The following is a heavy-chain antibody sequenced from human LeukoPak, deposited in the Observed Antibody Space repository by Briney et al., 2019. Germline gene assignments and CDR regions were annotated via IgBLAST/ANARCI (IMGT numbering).Heavy chain of an antibody. CDR2: IRYDGSDK. CDR3: ATYRQVLLPFES. V-gene: IGHV3-30*02. Sequence: GGSLRLSCAASGFTFSSYGTHWVRQAPGKGLEWVAFIRYDGSDKYYADSVKGRFTISRDNSKSTLSLQMNSLRAEDTAIYYCATYRQVLLPFESWGQGTLVTVSS. J-gene: IGHJ4*02. CDR1: GFTFSSYG. D-gene: IGHD2-8*02.